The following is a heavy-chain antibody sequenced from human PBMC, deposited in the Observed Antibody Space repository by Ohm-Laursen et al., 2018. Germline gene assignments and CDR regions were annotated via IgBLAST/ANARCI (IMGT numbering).Heavy chain of an antibody. Sequence: SLRLSCAASGFTFSSYAMSWVRQAPGKGLEWVSGIRGSRDSTYYADSVKGRFTISRDNSKNTLYLQMNSLRAEDTAIYYCAKGPFGLDYYGMDVWGQGTTVTVSS. CDR1: GFTFSSYA. J-gene: IGHJ6*02. V-gene: IGHV3-23*01. D-gene: IGHD3/OR15-3a*01. CDR2: IRGSRDST. CDR3: AKGPFGLDYYGMDV.